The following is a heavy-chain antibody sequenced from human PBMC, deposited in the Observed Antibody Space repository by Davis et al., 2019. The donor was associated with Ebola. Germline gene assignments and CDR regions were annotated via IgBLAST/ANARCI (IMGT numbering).Heavy chain of an antibody. CDR2: IYPGDSDT. Sequence: GESLKISCKGSGYRFTTYWIGWVRQMPGKGLEWMGIIYPGDSDTRYSPSFQGQVTISADKSISTAYLQWSSLKASDTAMYYCARRGYYYDSSGYSAGAFDIWGQGTMVTVSS. CDR3: ARRGYYYDSSGYSAGAFDI. V-gene: IGHV5-51*01. D-gene: IGHD3-22*01. CDR1: GYRFTTYW. J-gene: IGHJ3*02.